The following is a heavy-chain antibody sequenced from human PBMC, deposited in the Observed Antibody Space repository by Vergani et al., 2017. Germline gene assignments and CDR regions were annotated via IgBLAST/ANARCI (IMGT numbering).Heavy chain of an antibody. CDR1: GGSITYGAFY. D-gene: IGHD4-17*01. V-gene: IGHV4-39*01. CDR2: IYYSENK. J-gene: IGHJ5*02. CDR3: ARHDYGDRNWFDP. Sequence: QLQLQESGPGLVKPSETLSLTCTVSGGSITYGAFYWGWIRQSPGKGLEWIGSIYYSENKFYNPSLESRVTLSIDTTKNQFSLKLKSVTAADTAVYYCARHDYGDRNWFDPWGQGTLVTVSS.